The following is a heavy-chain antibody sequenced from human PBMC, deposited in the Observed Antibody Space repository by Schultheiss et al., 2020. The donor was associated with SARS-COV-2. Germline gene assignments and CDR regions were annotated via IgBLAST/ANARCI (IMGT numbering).Heavy chain of an antibody. Sequence: SETLSLTCTVSGGSISSYYWSWIRQPPGKGLEWIGYIYYSGSTNYNPSLKSRVTMSVDTSKNQFSLKLSSVTAADTAVYYCASKGGYSYGYRFDYWGQGTLVTVSS. V-gene: IGHV4-59*12. CDR1: GGSISSYY. D-gene: IGHD5-18*01. CDR2: IYYSGST. J-gene: IGHJ4*02. CDR3: ASKGGYSYGYRFDY.